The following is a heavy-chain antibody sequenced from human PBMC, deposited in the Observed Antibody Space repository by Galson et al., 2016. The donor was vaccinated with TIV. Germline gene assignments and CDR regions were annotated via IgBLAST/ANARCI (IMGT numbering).Heavy chain of an antibody. Sequence: LVKVSCKASGYSFTAYFVHWVRQAPGQGLEWMGWISPNSGGTKYAQKFQGRVTMTSDTSINTAYMEVTGLTFDDTAVYYCARIEGSAAAAADWGQGTLVTVSS. J-gene: IGHJ4*02. CDR2: ISPNSGGT. CDR3: ARIEGSAAAAAD. CDR1: GYSFTAYF. D-gene: IGHD6-13*01. V-gene: IGHV1-2*02.